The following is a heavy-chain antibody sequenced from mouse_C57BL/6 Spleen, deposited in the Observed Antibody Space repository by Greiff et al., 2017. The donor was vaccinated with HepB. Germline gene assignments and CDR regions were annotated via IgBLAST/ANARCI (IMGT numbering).Heavy chain of an antibody. J-gene: IGHJ1*03. Sequence: QVQLQQPGAELVRPGTSVKLSCKASGYTFTSYWMHWVKQRPGQGLEWIGVIDPSDSYTNYNQKFKGKATLTVDTSSSTAYMQLSSLTSEDSAVYYWARSAVGATRYFDVWGKGTTVTVSS. D-gene: IGHD1-1*01. V-gene: IGHV1-59*01. CDR3: ARSAVGATRYFDV. CDR1: GYTFTSYW. CDR2: IDPSDSYT.